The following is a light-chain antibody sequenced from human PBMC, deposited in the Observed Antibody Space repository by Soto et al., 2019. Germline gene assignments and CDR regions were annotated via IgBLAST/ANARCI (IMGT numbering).Light chain of an antibody. CDR3: QQSYSTPPLT. J-gene: IGKJ4*01. CDR2: DAS. CDR1: QDISNY. Sequence: DIQMTQSPSSLSASVGDRVTITCQASQDISNYLNWYQQKLGKAPKLLIYDASNLETGVPSRFSGSGSGTDFTLTISSLQPEDFATYYCQQSYSTPPLTFGGGTKVDIK. V-gene: IGKV1-39*01.